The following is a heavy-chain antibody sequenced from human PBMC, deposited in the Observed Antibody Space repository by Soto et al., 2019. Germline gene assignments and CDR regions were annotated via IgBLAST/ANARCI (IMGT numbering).Heavy chain of an antibody. CDR1: GGSLSGYY. D-gene: IGHD3-16*01. Sequence: QVQLQQWGAGLLKPSETLSLTCAVYGGSLSGYYWSWIRQPPGKGLEWIGEINRSGSTNYIPSLRXRVIISVDTSKNQFSLKLSSVTAADTAVYYCARGLLGGAATWGQGTLVTVSS. J-gene: IGHJ5*02. CDR2: INRSGST. V-gene: IGHV4-34*01. CDR3: ARGLLGGAAT.